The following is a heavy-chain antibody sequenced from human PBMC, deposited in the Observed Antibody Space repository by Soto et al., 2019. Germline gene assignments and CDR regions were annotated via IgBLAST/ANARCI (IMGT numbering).Heavy chain of an antibody. J-gene: IGHJ4*02. D-gene: IGHD3-9*01. CDR3: ARLYANYDILTGYYFTFDY. CDR2: MNPNSGNT. Sequence: QVQLVQSGAEVKKPGASVKVSCKASGYTFTSYDINWVRQATGQGLEWMGWMNPNSGNTGYAQKFQGRVTMTRNTSISTAYMEMSSLRSEDTAVYYCARLYANYDILTGYYFTFDYWGQGTLVTVSS. V-gene: IGHV1-8*01. CDR1: GYTFTSYD.